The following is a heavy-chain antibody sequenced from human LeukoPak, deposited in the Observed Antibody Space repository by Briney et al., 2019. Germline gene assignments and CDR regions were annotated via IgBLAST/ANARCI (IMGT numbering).Heavy chain of an antibody. CDR2: IYYSGST. CDR3: AREGDCSSTSCYPFDY. D-gene: IGHD2-2*01. J-gene: IGHJ4*02. V-gene: IGHV4-39*07. Sequence: SSETLSLTCTVSGRSISSSSYYWGWIRQPPGKGLEWIGSIYYSGSTYYNPSLKSRVTISVDTSKNQFSLKLSSVTAADTAVYYCAREGDCSSTSCYPFDYWGQGTLVTVSS. CDR1: GRSISSSSYY.